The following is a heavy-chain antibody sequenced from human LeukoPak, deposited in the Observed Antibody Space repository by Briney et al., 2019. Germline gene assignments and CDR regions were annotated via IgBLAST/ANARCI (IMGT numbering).Heavy chain of an antibody. J-gene: IGHJ6*02. V-gene: IGHV4-39*07. CDR2: IYYSGST. CDR3: DSGYQTYYYYGMDV. D-gene: IGHD5-12*01. CDR1: GGSISSSSYY. Sequence: SETLSLTCTVSGGSISSSSYYWGWIRQPPGKGLEWIGSIYYSGSTYYNPSLKSRVTISVDTSKNQFSLKLSSVTAADTAVYYCDSGYQTYYYYGMDVWGQGTTVTVSS.